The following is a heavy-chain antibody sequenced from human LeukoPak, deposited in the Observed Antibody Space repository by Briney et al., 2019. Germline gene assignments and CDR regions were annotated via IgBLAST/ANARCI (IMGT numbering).Heavy chain of an antibody. CDR2: IYHSGST. Sequence: SETLSLTCTVSGYSISSGYYWGWIRQPPGKGLEWIGSIYHSGSTYYNPSLKSRVTISGDTSKNQFSLKLSSVTAADTAVYYCARDLIGYHKFDYWGQGTLVTVSS. CDR1: GYSISSGYY. V-gene: IGHV4-38-2*02. J-gene: IGHJ4*02. D-gene: IGHD2-2*01. CDR3: ARDLIGYHKFDY.